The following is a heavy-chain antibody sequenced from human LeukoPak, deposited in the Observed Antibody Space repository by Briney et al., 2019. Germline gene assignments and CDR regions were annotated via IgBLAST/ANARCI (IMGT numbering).Heavy chain of an antibody. Sequence: PGGSLRLSCAASGFTLTSYEMIWVRQAPGKGLEWASYISGSGSTIYDADSVKGRFTISRDNAKTSLYLQMNSLRAEDTAVYYCARYYGGNSRLEYWGQGTQVTVSS. J-gene: IGHJ4*02. D-gene: IGHD4-23*01. CDR3: ARYYGGNSRLEY. V-gene: IGHV3-48*03. CDR2: ISGSGSTI. CDR1: GFTLTSYE.